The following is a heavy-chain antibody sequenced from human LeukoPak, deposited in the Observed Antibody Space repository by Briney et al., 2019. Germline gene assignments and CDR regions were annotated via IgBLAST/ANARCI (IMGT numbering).Heavy chain of an antibody. Sequence: GGSLRLSCAGSGFIFNNYAMLWVRQPPGKGLEWVSGISWNSGSIDYADSVKGRFTISRDNAKNSLYLQMNSLRVEDTAFYYCAKDNRRHYTSGPNPDSLHWGQGALVTVSS. J-gene: IGHJ4*02. CDR2: ISWNSGSI. V-gene: IGHV3-9*01. D-gene: IGHD6-19*01. CDR1: GFIFNNYA. CDR3: AKDNRRHYTSGPNPDSLH.